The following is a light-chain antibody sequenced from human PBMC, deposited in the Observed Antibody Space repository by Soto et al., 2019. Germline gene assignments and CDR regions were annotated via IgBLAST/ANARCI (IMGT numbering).Light chain of an antibody. J-gene: IGKJ1*01. CDR3: QKYGSSRWT. Sequence: EIVLTQSPGTLSLSPGERATLSCRASQSVSGSYLAWYQQRPGQAPRLLIYGASSRATGIPDRFSGSGSGTDFTLTITRLEPEDFAVYYCQKYGSSRWTFGRGTKV. V-gene: IGKV3-20*01. CDR2: GAS. CDR1: QSVSGSY.